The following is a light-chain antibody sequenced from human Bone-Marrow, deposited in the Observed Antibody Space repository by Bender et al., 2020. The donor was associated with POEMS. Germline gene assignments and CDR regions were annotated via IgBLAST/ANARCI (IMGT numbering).Light chain of an antibody. CDR1: SNL. J-gene: IGLJ1*01. CDR3: SSYAGGDLFV. V-gene: IGLV2-14*02. Sequence: QSALTQPASVSGSPGQSITISCTGTSNLVSWYQHHPGKAPKLLIYDSGVSNRFSGSKSGNTASLTVSGLQAEDAADYYCSSYAGGDLFVFGAPTKVTV.